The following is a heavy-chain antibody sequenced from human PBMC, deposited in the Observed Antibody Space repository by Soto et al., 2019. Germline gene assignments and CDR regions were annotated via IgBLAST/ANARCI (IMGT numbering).Heavy chain of an antibody. CDR3: ARGYYYDSSGYYYPPFDY. CDR1: GGTFSSYA. CDR2: IIPIFGTA. J-gene: IGHJ4*02. V-gene: IGHV1-69*13. D-gene: IGHD3-22*01. Sequence: GASVKVSCKASGGTFSSYAISWVRQAPGQGLEWMGGIIPIFGTANYAQKFQGRVTITADESTSTAYMELSSLRSEDTAVYYCARGYYYDSSGYYYPPFDYWGQGTLVTVSS.